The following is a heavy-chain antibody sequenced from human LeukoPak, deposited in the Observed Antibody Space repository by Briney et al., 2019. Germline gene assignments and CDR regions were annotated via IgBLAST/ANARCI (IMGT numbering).Heavy chain of an antibody. CDR3: ARLSSSSNDAFDI. V-gene: IGHV4-39*01. D-gene: IGHD6-13*01. Sequence: SETLSLTCTVSGGSISSSSYYWGWIRQPPGKGLEWIGSTYYSGSTYYNPSLKSRVTISVDTSKNQFSLKLSSVTAADTAVYYCARLSSSSNDAFDIWGQGTMVTVSS. CDR2: TYYSGST. CDR1: GGSISSSSYY. J-gene: IGHJ3*02.